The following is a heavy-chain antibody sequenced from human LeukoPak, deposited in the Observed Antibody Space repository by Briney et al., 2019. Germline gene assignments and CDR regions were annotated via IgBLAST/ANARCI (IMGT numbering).Heavy chain of an antibody. CDR2: ISYDGSNK. CDR3: AKPGYDSSGFDY. V-gene: IGHV3-30-3*01. CDR1: GFTFSSYA. D-gene: IGHD3-22*01. J-gene: IGHJ4*02. Sequence: GGSLRLSCAASGFTFSSYAMHWVRQAPGKGLEWVAVISYDGSNKYYADSVKGRFTISRDNSKNTLYLQMNSLRAEDTAVFYCAKPGYDSSGFDYWGQGTLVTVSS.